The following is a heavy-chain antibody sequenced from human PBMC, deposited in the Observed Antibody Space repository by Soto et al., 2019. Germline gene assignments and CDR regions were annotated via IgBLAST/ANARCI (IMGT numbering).Heavy chain of an antibody. V-gene: IGHV3-48*03. Sequence: TGGSLRLSCAASGFTFSSYEMNWVRQAPGKGLEWVSYISSSGSTIYYADSVKGRFTISRDNAKNSLYLQMNSLRAEDTAVYYCARETSRSGCVGYYGMDVWGQGTTVTVSS. D-gene: IGHD3-22*01. J-gene: IGHJ6*02. CDR2: ISSSGSTI. CDR3: ARETSRSGCVGYYGMDV. CDR1: GFTFSSYE.